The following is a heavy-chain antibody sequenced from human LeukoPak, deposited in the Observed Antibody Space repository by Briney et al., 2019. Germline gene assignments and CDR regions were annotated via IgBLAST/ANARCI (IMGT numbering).Heavy chain of an antibody. CDR2: IKQDGNEK. D-gene: IGHD2/OR15-2a*01. CDR1: GFTFSSYW. V-gene: IGHV3-7*01. J-gene: IGHJ4*02. Sequence: GGSLRLSCAASGFTFSSYWMSWVRQAPGKGLEWVASIKQDGNEKHYVDSVKGRFTISRDNAKTSLYLQMNSLRAEDTAVYYYARVYLWPAAFDYWGQGTLVTVSS. CDR3: ARVYLWPAAFDY.